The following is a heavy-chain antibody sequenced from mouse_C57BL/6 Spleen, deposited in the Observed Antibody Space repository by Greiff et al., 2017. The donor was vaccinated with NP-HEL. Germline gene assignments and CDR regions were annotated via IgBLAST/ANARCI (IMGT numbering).Heavy chain of an antibody. CDR2: IRNKANNHAT. CDR3: TRGALGAMDY. D-gene: IGHD2-10*02. V-gene: IGHV6-6*01. J-gene: IGHJ4*01. CDR1: GFTFSDAW. Sequence: EVHLVESGGGLVQPGGSMKLSCAASGFTFSDAWMDWVRQSPEKGLEWVAEIRNKANNHATYYAVSVKGRFTISRDASKSSVYLQMNSLRAEDTGIYCCTRGALGAMDYWGKGTSVTVSS.